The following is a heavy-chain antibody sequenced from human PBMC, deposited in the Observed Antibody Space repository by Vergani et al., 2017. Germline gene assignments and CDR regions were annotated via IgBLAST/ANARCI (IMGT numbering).Heavy chain of an antibody. CDR3: ARDCHYDFWSGYHYYYYYGMDV. V-gene: IGHV3-74*01. D-gene: IGHD3-3*01. CDR1: GFTFSSYW. CDR2: INSDGSST. J-gene: IGHJ6*02. Sequence: EVQLVESGGGLVQPGGSLRLSCAASGFTFSSYWMHWVRQAPGKGLVWVSRINSDGSSTSYADSVKGRFTISRDNAKNTLYLQMNSLRAEDTAVYYCARDCHYDFWSGYHYYYYYGMDVWGQGP.